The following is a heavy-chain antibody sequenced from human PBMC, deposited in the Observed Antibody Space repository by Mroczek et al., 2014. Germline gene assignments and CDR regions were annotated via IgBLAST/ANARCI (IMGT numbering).Heavy chain of an antibody. CDR3: AKLGSGSYYFSPFSEVMDV. CDR2: ISGSGGST. Sequence: VQLVESGGGLVQPGGSLRLSCAASGFTFSSYAMSWVRQAPGKGLEWVSAISGSGGSTYYADSVKGRFTISRDNSKNTLYLQMNSLRAEDTAVYYCAKLGSGSYYFSPFSEVMDVWGQGTTVTVSS. D-gene: IGHD3-10*01. J-gene: IGHJ6*02. CDR1: GFTFSSYA. V-gene: IGHV3-23*04.